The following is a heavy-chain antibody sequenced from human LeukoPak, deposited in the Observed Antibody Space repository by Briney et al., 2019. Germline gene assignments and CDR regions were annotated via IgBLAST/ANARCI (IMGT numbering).Heavy chain of an antibody. CDR1: GDPISSYY. Sequence: SEPLSLPCTVSGDPISSYYWSWLRQPPGKGLEGLGYIYYSRSTNYNPSLKSRVTISVDTSKNQFSLKLSSVTAEDTAVYYCARADGYCSGGSCYSAAYYYMDVWGKGTTVTVSS. CDR2: IYYSRST. J-gene: IGHJ6*03. V-gene: IGHV4-59*01. D-gene: IGHD2-15*01. CDR3: ARADGYCSGGSCYSAAYYYMDV.